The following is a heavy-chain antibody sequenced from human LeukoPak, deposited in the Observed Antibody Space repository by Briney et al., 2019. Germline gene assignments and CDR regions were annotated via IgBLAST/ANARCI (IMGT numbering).Heavy chain of an antibody. V-gene: IGHV1-18*01. D-gene: IGHD3-22*01. J-gene: IGHJ6*02. CDR2: ISAYNGNT. CDR3: ARDTSITMIVVVITTDYYYGMDV. Sequence: GASVKVSCKASGYTFTSYGISWVRQAPGQGLEWMGWISAYNGNTNYAQKLQGRVTMATDTSTSTAYMELRSLRSDDTAVYYCARDTSITMIVVVITTDYYYGMDVWGQGTTVTVSS. CDR1: GYTFTSYG.